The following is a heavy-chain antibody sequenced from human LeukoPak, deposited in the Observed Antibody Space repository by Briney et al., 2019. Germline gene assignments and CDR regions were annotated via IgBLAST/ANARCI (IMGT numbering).Heavy chain of an antibody. D-gene: IGHD1-1*01. J-gene: IGHJ4*02. Sequence: PGGSLRLSCAASGLTVSSSYMSWVRQAPGKGLEWVSIISSAGTTYYADSEKGRFTISRDNSKNTVYLQVNSLRDEDTAVYYCARDLEAENTYYFDYWGQGTMVTVSS. CDR3: ARDLEAENTYYFDY. CDR2: ISSAGTT. V-gene: IGHV3-66*01. CDR1: GLTVSSSY.